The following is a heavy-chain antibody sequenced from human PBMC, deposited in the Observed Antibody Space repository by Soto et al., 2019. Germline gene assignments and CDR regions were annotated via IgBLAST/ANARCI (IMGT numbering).Heavy chain of an antibody. J-gene: IGHJ4*02. CDR2: INGRGNYI. Sequence: KAGGSLRLSCASSGFTFSTYTMNWVRQAPGKGLEWVSSINGRGNYIYYAESVKGRFTISRGNAKNSLYLQMDRLRAEDTALYYCVREDGKVGTNSAFDYWGLGALVTVSS. CDR3: VREDGKVGTNSAFDY. CDR1: GFTFSTYT. V-gene: IGHV3-21*01. D-gene: IGHD1-26*01.